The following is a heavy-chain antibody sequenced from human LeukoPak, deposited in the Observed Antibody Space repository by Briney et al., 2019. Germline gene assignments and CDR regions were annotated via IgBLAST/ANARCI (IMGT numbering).Heavy chain of an antibody. Sequence: VSVKVSCRASGYTFTHYYMHWVRQAPGQGLEWMGRINPNSGGTNYAQKFQGRVTMTRDTSISTAYMELSRLRSDDTGVYYCARTIYCSGGSCYSVFDYWGQGTLVTVSS. CDR2: INPNSGGT. V-gene: IGHV1-2*05. J-gene: IGHJ4*02. CDR1: GYTFTHYY. CDR3: ARTIYCSGGSCYSVFDY. D-gene: IGHD2-15*01.